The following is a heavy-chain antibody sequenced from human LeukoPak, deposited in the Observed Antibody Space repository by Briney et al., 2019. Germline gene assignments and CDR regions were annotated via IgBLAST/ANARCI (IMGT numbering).Heavy chain of an antibody. CDR2: IIPIFGTA. J-gene: IGHJ4*02. Sequence: SVKVSCKASGGTFSSYAISWVRQAPGQGLEWMGGIIPIFGTANYAQKFQGRVTITADESTSTAYMELSSLRSEDTAVYYCARDLDSGGTTFRALNYWGQGTLVTVSS. CDR1: GGTFSSYA. D-gene: IGHD1-14*01. CDR3: ARDLDSGGTTFRALNY. V-gene: IGHV1-69*13.